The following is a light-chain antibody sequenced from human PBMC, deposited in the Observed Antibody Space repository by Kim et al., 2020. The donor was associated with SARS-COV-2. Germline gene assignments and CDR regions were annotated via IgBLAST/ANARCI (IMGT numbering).Light chain of an antibody. V-gene: IGKV1-9*01. CDR2: AAS. Sequence: ACVGDRVTIPCRASQGISNYLAWYQQKPGKAPKLLIFAASTLQRGVPSRFSGSGSGTDFTLTINSLQPEDFATYYCQHLNSYPLTFGPGTKVDIK. CDR1: QGISNY. J-gene: IGKJ3*01. CDR3: QHLNSYPLT.